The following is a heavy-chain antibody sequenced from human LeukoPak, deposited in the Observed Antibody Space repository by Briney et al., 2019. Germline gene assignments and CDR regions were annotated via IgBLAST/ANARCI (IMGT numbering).Heavy chain of an antibody. CDR3: ARGGDGYSYASDY. Sequence: GGSLRLSCAASGFTVSSNYMSWVRQAPGKGLEWVSVIYSGGTTYYADSVKGRFTISRDNSKNTVYLQMNSLRAEDTAVYYCARGGDGYSYASDYWGQGTLVTVSS. D-gene: IGHD5-24*01. J-gene: IGHJ4*02. V-gene: IGHV3-66*01. CDR2: IYSGGTT. CDR1: GFTVSSNY.